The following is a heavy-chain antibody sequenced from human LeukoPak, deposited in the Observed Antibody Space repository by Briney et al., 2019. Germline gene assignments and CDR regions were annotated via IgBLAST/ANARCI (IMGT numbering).Heavy chain of an antibody. D-gene: IGHD2-2*02. Sequence: ETLSLTCAVYGGSFSGYYWSWIRQPPGKGLEWVARIKSKVNGGTTEYAASVRGRFIISRDDSKNTMFLQMDSLKNEDTAVYYCATDVPTAIPQIDYWGQGTLVTVSS. CDR1: GGSFSGYY. V-gene: IGHV3-15*01. J-gene: IGHJ4*02. CDR3: ATDVPTAIPQIDY. CDR2: IKSKVNGGTT.